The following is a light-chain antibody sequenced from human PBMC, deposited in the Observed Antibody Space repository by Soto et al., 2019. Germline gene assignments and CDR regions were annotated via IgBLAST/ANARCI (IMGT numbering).Light chain of an antibody. CDR3: SSYAGSNVLVV. J-gene: IGLJ2*01. CDR2: EGS. V-gene: IGLV2-23*01. CDR1: SSDIESYNL. Sequence: QSVLTQPGSVSGSPGQSITISRSGTSSDIESYNLVSWYQQHPGKAPKVIIFEGSRLPSGVSSRFSGSKSGNTASLTISGLRPEDEADYYCSSYAGSNVLVVFGGGTKLTVL.